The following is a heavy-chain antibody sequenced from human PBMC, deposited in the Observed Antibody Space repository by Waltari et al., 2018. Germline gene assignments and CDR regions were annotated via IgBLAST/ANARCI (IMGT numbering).Heavy chain of an antibody. D-gene: IGHD3-3*01. Sequence: EVQLVESGGGLVQPGGSLRLSCAASGFTFSSYWMHWVRQAPGTGLVWVSRINCDGRSTSYADSVKGRFTISRDNAKNTLYLQMNSLRAEDTAVYYCARVGDFWSGYSFDYWGQGTLVTVSS. CDR2: INCDGRST. J-gene: IGHJ4*02. CDR1: GFTFSSYW. V-gene: IGHV3-74*01. CDR3: ARVGDFWSGYSFDY.